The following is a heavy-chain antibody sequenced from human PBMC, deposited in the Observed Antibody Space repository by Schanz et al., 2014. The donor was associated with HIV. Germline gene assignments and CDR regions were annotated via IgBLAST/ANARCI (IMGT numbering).Heavy chain of an antibody. Sequence: QLLLVQSGTEVKKPGSSVTVSCAASGGTLRTYVVNWVRQAPGQGLEWLGGISPTSGTADYAQKFQDRVTITADESTEMAYLELRSLRSEDAALYYCARDFGSYPRTQVPDDWGQGTLVIVSS. V-gene: IGHV1-69*01. CDR3: ARDFGSYPRTQVPDD. J-gene: IGHJ4*02. CDR1: GGTLRTYV. D-gene: IGHD1-1*01. CDR2: ISPTSGTA.